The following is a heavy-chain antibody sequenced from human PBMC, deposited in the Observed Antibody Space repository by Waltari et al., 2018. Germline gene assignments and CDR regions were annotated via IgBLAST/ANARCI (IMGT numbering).Heavy chain of an antibody. D-gene: IGHD6-13*01. CDR1: GGSISSSSYY. V-gene: IGHV4-39*01. J-gene: IGHJ4*02. CDR3: ARLTGVEAAPEY. Sequence: QLQLQESGPGLVKPSETLSLTCTVSGGSISSSSYYWGWIRQPPGKGLEWIGSIYYSGSTYYNPSLKSRVTISVDTSKNQFSLKLSSVTAADTAVYYCARLTGVEAAPEYWGQGTLVTVSS. CDR2: IYYSGST.